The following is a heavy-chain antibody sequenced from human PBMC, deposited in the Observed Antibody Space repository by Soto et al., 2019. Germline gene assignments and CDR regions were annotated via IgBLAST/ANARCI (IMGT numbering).Heavy chain of an antibody. D-gene: IGHD6-13*01. CDR2: IIPSDAYT. J-gene: IGHJ4*02. Sequence: ASVKVSCKASGYTFTSYYMHWVRQAPGQGLEWMGIIIPSDAYTTYAQKFQGRVTMTRDTSTNIAYMELSSLRSDDTAVYYCATADPGSVDDSSSWYYFDYWSRGTQVTVSS. CDR3: ATADPGSVDDSSSWYYFDY. V-gene: IGHV1-46*01. CDR1: GYTFTSYY.